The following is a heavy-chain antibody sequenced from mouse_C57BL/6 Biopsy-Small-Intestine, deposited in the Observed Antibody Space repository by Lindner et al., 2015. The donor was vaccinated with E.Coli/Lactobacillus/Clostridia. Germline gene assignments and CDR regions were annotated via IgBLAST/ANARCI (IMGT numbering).Heavy chain of an antibody. D-gene: IGHD2-12*01. V-gene: IGHV1-34*02. J-gene: IGHJ1*01. CDR2: IYPNNGGT. Sequence: VQLQESGPELVKPGASVKISCKASGYTFTDYNMDWVKQSHGKSLEWIGYIYPNNGGTGYNQKFKSKATLTVDKSSSTAYMELHSLTSEDSAVYYCARDELPWYFDVWGAGTTVTVSS. CDR1: GYTFTDYN. CDR3: ARDELPWYFDV.